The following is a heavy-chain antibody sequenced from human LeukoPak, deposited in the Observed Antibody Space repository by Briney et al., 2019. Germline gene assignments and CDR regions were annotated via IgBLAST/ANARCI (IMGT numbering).Heavy chain of an antibody. Sequence: GGSLRLSCAASGFTFSSYWMSWVRQAPGKGLEWVANIKQDGSEKYYVDSVKGRFTISRDNAKNSLYLQMNSLRAEDTAVYYCARELIGYYYYMDVWGKGTTVTISS. CDR2: IKQDGSEK. V-gene: IGHV3-7*01. J-gene: IGHJ6*03. CDR1: GFTFSSYW. CDR3: ARELIGYYYYMDV.